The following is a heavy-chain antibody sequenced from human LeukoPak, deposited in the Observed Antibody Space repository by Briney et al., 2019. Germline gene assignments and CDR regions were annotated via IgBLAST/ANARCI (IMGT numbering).Heavy chain of an antibody. Sequence: ASVNVSCKASGGTFSSYAISWVRQAPGQGLEWMGGIIPIFGTANYAQKFQGRVTITADEPTSTAYMELSSLRSEDTAVYYCARGVSTGTTYGMDVWGQGTTVTVSS. D-gene: IGHD1-1*01. CDR1: GGTFSSYA. J-gene: IGHJ6*02. CDR2: IIPIFGTA. V-gene: IGHV1-69*13. CDR3: ARGVSTGTTYGMDV.